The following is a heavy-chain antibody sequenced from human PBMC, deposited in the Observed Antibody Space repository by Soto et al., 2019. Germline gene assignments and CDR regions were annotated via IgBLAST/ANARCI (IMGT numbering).Heavy chain of an antibody. CDR1: GGSISSGGYY. V-gene: IGHV4-31*03. J-gene: IGHJ5*02. CDR3: ARERGCSSTSCPKGWFDP. D-gene: IGHD2-2*01. CDR2: IYYSGST. Sequence: QVQLQESGPGLVKPSQTLSLTCTVSGGSISSGGYYWSWIRQHPGKGLEWIGYIYYSGSTYYNPSLKSRVTISVEPSKNQFSLKLSSVTAADTAVYYCARERGCSSTSCPKGWFDPWGQGTLVTVSS.